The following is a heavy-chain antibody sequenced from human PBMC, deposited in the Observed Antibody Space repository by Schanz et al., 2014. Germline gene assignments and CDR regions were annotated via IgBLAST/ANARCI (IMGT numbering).Heavy chain of an antibody. CDR2: IVPIAGIT. Sequence: QVQLEQSGAEVKKPGASVKVSCKTSGYAFSDYGITWVRQAPGQGLEWMGRIVPIAGITNYAQRFQGRVTITADKSSDTAYMELSSLTSEDTAVHYCARGRGFYDYWGQGTLVTVSS. V-gene: IGHV1-69*04. CDR1: GYAFSDYG. D-gene: IGHD3-10*01. J-gene: IGHJ4*02. CDR3: ARGRGFYDY.